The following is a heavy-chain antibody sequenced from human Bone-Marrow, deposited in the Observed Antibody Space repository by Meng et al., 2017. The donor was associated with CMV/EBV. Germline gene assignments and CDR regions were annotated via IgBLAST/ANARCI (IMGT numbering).Heavy chain of an antibody. J-gene: IGHJ4*02. CDR3: ASIAARPGSDY. Sequence: GGSLRLSCAASGFTFSSYSMNWVRQAPGKGLEWVSSISSSSSYIYYADSVKGQFTISRDNAKNSLYLQMNSLRAEDTAVYYCASIAARPGSDYWGQGTLVTVSS. CDR2: ISSSSSYI. CDR1: GFTFSSYS. V-gene: IGHV3-21*01. D-gene: IGHD6-6*01.